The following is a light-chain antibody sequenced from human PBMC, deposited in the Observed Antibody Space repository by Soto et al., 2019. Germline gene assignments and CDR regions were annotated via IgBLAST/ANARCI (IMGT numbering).Light chain of an antibody. J-gene: IGKJ4*01. CDR2: DAS. CDR1: QNVFTW. CDR3: QQYNTRS. V-gene: IGKV1-5*01. Sequence: DIQMTQSPSTLSASVGDRVTITCRASQNVFTWLAWNQHRPGKAPKLLIYDASILESGVPSRYSGSGSGTKFTLTITSPQSDGLATYYCQQYNTRSFGGGTKVDIK.